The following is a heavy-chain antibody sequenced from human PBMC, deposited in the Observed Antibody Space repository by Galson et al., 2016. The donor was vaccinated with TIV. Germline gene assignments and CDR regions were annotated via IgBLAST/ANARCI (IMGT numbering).Heavy chain of an antibody. Sequence: SVKVSCKASGYTFTKYGYSWVRQAPGQGLEWMGGIIAIFGVTNYAQKFQGRVTITADESTGTAYMELNSLRSEDSAVYYCARAKAGYSSSWYSDYWGQGTLVTVSS. CDR2: IIAIFGVT. CDR3: ARAKAGYSSSWYSDY. D-gene: IGHD6-13*01. CDR1: GYTFTKYG. V-gene: IGHV1-69*13. J-gene: IGHJ4*02.